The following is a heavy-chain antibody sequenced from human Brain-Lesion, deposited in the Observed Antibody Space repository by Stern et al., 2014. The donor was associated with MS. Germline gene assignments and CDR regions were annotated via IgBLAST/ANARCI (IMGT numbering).Heavy chain of an antibody. V-gene: IGHV3-23*04. CDR2: ISRRGGPT. Sequence: EVQLVPSGGGLVKPGGSLKVSCAASGFRFSTYATRWVRQTPGQGLKWCSVISRRGGPTYYADSVKGRFTIARDNSKNTLYLQMDSLRADDTAVYYCAKWPHHIAVAGTRYFQHWGQGTLVTVSS. CDR3: AKWPHHIAVAGTRYFQH. D-gene: IGHD6-19*01. J-gene: IGHJ1*01. CDR1: GFRFSTYA.